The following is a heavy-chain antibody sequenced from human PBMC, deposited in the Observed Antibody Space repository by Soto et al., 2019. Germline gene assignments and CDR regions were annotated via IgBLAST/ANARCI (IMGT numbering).Heavy chain of an antibody. J-gene: IGHJ1*01. D-gene: IGHD1-26*01. CDR1: GYTFTSYG. CDR2: ISAYNGNT. Sequence: QVQLVQSGAEVKKPGASVKVSCKASGYTFTSYGISWVRQAPGQGLEGMGWISAYNGNTNYAQKLQGRVTMTTDTSTSTAYMELRSLRSDDTAVYYCARGAEYSGSYFNAEYFQHWGQGTLVTVSS. V-gene: IGHV1-18*01. CDR3: ARGAEYSGSYFNAEYFQH.